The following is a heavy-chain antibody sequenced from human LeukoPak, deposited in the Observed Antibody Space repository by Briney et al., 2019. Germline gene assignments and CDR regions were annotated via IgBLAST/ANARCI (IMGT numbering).Heavy chain of an antibody. J-gene: IGHJ6*03. V-gene: IGHV3-30*01. CDR1: GFTFRTYP. CDR3: ARGYYIDV. Sequence: GRSLRLSCAASGFTFRTYPMHWVRQAPGKGLEWVAVISYDGSTKYYADSVEGRFTISRDNSKNTLSLQMNSLRVEDTAVNYCARGYYIDVWGKGTTVPVSS. CDR2: ISYDGSTK.